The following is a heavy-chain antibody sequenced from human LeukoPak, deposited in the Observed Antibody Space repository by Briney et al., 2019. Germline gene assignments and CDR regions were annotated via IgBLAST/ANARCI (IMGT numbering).Heavy chain of an antibody. CDR2: IKQDESEK. V-gene: IGHV3-7*01. CDR1: GFTFSSYW. CDR3: ARDKIEGPTKLDY. Sequence: GGSLRLSCAASGFTFSSYWMSWVRQAPGKGLDWVANIKQDESEKYYVDSVKGRSTISRDNAKNSLYLQMNSLRAEDTAVYYCARDKIEGPTKLDYWGQGILVTVSS. J-gene: IGHJ4*02. D-gene: IGHD1-1*01.